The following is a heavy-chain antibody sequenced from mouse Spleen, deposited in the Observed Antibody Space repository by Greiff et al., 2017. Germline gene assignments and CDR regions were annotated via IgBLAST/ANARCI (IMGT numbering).Heavy chain of an antibody. Sequence: VQLKQSGPELVKPGASVKISCKASGYSFTGYYMNWVKQSPEKSLEWIGEINPSTGGTTYNQKFKAKATLTVDKSSSTAYMQLKSLTSEDSAVYYCARFQLGLWFAYWGQGTLVTVSA. CDR3: ARFQLGLWFAY. V-gene: IGHV1-42*01. CDR1: GYSFTGYY. D-gene: IGHD4-1*02. CDR2: INPSTGGT. J-gene: IGHJ3*01.